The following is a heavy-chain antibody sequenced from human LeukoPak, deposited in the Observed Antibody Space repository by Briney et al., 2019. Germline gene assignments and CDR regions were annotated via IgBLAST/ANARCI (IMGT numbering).Heavy chain of an antibody. CDR1: GGSFSGYY. V-gene: IGHV4-59*08. CDR2: IYSSGTT. Sequence: KTSETLSLTCAVYGGSFSGYYWSWIRQPPGKGLEWIGYIYSSGTTNYNPSPKSRVTISVDTSKDQFSLRLSSVTAADTAVYYCVRQKQQLAYNWFDPWGQGTLVTVSS. CDR3: VRQKQQLAYNWFDP. D-gene: IGHD6-13*01. J-gene: IGHJ5*02.